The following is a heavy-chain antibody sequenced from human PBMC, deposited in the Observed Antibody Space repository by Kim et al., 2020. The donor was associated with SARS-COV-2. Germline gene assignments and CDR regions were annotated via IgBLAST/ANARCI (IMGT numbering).Heavy chain of an antibody. D-gene: IGHD3-22*01. V-gene: IGHV1-46*01. CDR3: ARAHYYDSSGYAFYYYYYGMDV. J-gene: IGHJ6*02. Sequence: ASVKVSCKASGYTFTSYYMHWVRQAPGQGLEWMGIINPSGGSTSYAQKFQGRVTMTRDTSTSTVYMELSSLRSEDTAVYYCARAHYYDSSGYAFYYYYYGMDVWGQGTTVTVSS. CDR1: GYTFTSYY. CDR2: INPSGGST.